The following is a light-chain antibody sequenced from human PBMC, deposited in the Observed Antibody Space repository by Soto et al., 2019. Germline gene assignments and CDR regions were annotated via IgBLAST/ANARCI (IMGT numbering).Light chain of an antibody. J-gene: IGKJ1*01. CDR1: QTITDW. CDR3: QQYKSYSPLT. V-gene: IGKV1-5*01. Sequence: DIQMTQSASTLSASVGDRVTITCRASQTITDWLAWYQQKPGKAPKLLIFDASSLESGVPSRFSGSGSGTEFTLTISSLQPDDFATYYCQQYKSYSPLTFGQGTKVEIK. CDR2: DAS.